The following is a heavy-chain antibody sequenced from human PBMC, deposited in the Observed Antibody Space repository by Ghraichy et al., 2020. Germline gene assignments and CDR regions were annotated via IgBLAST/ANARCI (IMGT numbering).Heavy chain of an antibody. Sequence: SETLSLTCAVSGYSISSGYFWGWIRPPPGKRLGWFGSIYHSRSTYYNPSLKSRVTISVDTSKNQFSLKLSSVTAADTAVYYCARVEAAAGHFDLWGRGTLVTVSS. CDR1: GYSISSGYF. J-gene: IGHJ2*01. D-gene: IGHD6-13*01. CDR2: IYHSRST. CDR3: ARVEAAAGHFDL. V-gene: IGHV4-38-2*01.